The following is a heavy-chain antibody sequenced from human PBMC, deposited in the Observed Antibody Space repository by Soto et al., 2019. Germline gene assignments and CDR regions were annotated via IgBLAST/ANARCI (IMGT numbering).Heavy chain of an antibody. CDR3: ARHGSHDYGDYYFDY. J-gene: IGHJ4*02. V-gene: IGHV4-39*01. D-gene: IGHD4-17*01. CDR1: GGSISSSSYY. CDR2: VYYSGST. Sequence: QLQLQESGPGLVKPSETLSLTCTVSGGSISSSSYYWGWIRQPPGKGLEWIGSVYYSGSTYYNPSLKSRVTIAVDTSKNRLSLKLSSVTAADTAGYYYARHGSHDYGDYYFDYLGQGTLGTGSS.